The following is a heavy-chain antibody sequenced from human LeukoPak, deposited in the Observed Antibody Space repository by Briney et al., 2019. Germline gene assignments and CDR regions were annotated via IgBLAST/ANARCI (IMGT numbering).Heavy chain of an antibody. V-gene: IGHV3-21*01. CDR2: ISSSSSYI. CDR1: GFTFSSYS. J-gene: IGHJ2*01. CDR3: ARDILTGYFLWYFDL. Sequence: GGSLRLSCAASGFTFSSYSMNWVRQAPGKGLEWVSSISSSSSYIYYADSVKGRFTISRDNAKNSLYLQMNSLRAEDTAVYYCARDILTGYFLWYFDLWGRGTLVTVSS. D-gene: IGHD3-9*01.